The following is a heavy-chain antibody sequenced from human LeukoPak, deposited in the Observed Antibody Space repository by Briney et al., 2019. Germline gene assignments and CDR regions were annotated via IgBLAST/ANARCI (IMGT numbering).Heavy chain of an antibody. D-gene: IGHD3-3*01. V-gene: IGHV4-39*01. CDR2: IYYSGST. Sequence: SETLSLTCTVSGGSISSSSYYWGWIRQPPGKGLVWIGSIYYSGSTYYNPPLKSRVTISVDTSKNQFTLKLSSVTAADTAVYYCARQEPLYYDFWSGYPGTFDYWGQGTLVTVSS. CDR1: GGSISSSSYY. CDR3: ARQEPLYYDFWSGYPGTFDY. J-gene: IGHJ4*02.